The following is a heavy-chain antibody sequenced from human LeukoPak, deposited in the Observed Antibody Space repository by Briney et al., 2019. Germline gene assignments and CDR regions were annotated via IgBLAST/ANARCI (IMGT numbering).Heavy chain of an antibody. CDR3: ARLQGYGSGSYYDDAFDI. J-gene: IGHJ3*02. D-gene: IGHD3-10*01. Sequence: GESLRISCKGSGYSFTSYWISWVRQMPGKGLEWMGRIDPSDSYTNYNPSFQGHVTISADKSISTAYLQWSSLKASDTAMYYCARLQGYGSGSYYDDAFDIWGQGTMVTVSS. V-gene: IGHV5-10-1*01. CDR1: GYSFTSYW. CDR2: IDPSDSYT.